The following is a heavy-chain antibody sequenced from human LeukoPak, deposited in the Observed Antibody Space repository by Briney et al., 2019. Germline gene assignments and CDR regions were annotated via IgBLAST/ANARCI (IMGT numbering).Heavy chain of an antibody. V-gene: IGHV1-69*13. D-gene: IGHD3-3*01. CDR1: GGTFSSYA. CDR2: IIPIFGTA. J-gene: IGHJ4*02. Sequence: SVKVSCKASGGTFSSYAISWVRQAPGQGLEWMGGIIPIFGTANYAQKFQGRVTITADESTSTAYMELSSLRSEDTAVYYCARGYDFWSGPYPSPPDYWGQGTLVTVSS. CDR3: ARGYDFWSGPYPSPPDY.